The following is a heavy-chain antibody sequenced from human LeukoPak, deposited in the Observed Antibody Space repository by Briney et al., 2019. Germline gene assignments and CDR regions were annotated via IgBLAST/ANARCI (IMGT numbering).Heavy chain of an antibody. Sequence: ASVKVSCKASGYTFTGYYMHWVRQAPGQGLEWMGWINPNSGGTDYAQKFQGRVTMTRDTSISTAYMELSRLRSDDTAVYYCARAVNYGSANDYWGQGTLVTVSS. CDR2: INPNSGGT. J-gene: IGHJ4*02. CDR3: ARAVNYGSANDY. D-gene: IGHD3-10*01. CDR1: GYTFTGYY. V-gene: IGHV1-2*02.